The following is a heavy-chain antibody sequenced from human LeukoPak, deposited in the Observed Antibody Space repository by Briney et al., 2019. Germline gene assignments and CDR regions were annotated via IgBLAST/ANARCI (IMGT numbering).Heavy chain of an antibody. CDR3: ARDRGYSSSWYWFDP. J-gene: IGHJ5*02. CDR1: GGSISSGGSY. V-gene: IGHV4-31*03. Sequence: PSETLSLTCTVSGGSISSGGSYWGWLRQHPGTGLEWIGYIYYSGSTYYNPSLKSRVTISVDTSKNQFSLKLSSVTAADTAVYYCARDRGYSSSWYWFDPWGQGTLVTVSS. CDR2: IYYSGST. D-gene: IGHD6-13*01.